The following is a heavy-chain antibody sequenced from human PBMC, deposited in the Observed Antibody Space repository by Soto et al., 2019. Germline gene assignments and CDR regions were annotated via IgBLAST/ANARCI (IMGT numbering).Heavy chain of an antibody. CDR1: GFTFSSYS. CDR3: ARGVVAATLGYYYYVDA. D-gene: IGHD2-15*01. CDR2: ISSSSSNI. V-gene: IGHV3-21*01. Sequence: GGSLRLSCAASGFTFSSYSMNWVRQAPGKGLEWVSSISSSSSNIYYADSVKGRFTNSRHNAKNTLYLQMNSLRAEDTAVYYCARGVVAATLGYYYYVDAWGKGTTVTVS. J-gene: IGHJ6*03.